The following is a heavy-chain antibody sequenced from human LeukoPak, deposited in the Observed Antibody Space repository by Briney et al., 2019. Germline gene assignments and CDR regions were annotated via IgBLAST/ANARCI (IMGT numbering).Heavy chain of an antibody. CDR1: GGSFSGYY. D-gene: IGHD3-22*01. V-gene: IGHV4-34*01. CDR3: ARGSGYYYAPYHYGMDV. Sequence: PSETLSLTCAVNGGSFSGYYWSWIRQPPGKGLEWIGEINHSGSTNYNPSLKSRVTISVDTSKNQFSLKLSSVTAADTAVYYCARGSGYYYAPYHYGMDVWGQGTTVTVSS. CDR2: INHSGST. J-gene: IGHJ6*02.